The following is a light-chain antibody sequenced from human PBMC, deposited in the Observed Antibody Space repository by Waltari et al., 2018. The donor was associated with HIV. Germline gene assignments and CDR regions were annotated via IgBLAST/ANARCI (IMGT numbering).Light chain of an antibody. J-gene: IGLJ3*02. Sequence: QSILTQPPSTSGTPGQRVTISCSGSGSNIGSSSVRGYHLLLGTAPKLLIYRNNQRPSGVPDRFSGSKSATSASLAIGGLRSEDEADYYCAAWDDSLSGPVFGGGTKLTVL. V-gene: IGLV1-47*01. CDR1: GSNIGSSS. CDR2: RNN. CDR3: AAWDDSLSGPV.